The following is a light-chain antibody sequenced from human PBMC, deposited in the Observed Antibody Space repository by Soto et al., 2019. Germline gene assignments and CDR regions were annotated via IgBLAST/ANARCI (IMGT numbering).Light chain of an antibody. CDR2: GAS. J-gene: IGKJ1*01. V-gene: IGKV3-15*01. CDR3: QQYDNWPSWT. Sequence: EIVMTQSPGTLSVSPGERATLSCRASQSVRSDLAWYQQKPGQAPRLLMYGASTRATGIPARFSGSGSGTEFTLTIDSLQSEDIAIYYCQQYDNWPSWTFGQGTKVDNK. CDR1: QSVRSD.